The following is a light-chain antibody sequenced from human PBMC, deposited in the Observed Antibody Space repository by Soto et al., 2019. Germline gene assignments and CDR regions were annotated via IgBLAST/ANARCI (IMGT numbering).Light chain of an antibody. CDR2: GAS. CDR3: QQYYNWPPVT. Sequence: ERVMTQSPATLSVSPGERATLSCRASQSVSSNLAWYQQKPGQAPRLLIYGASTRATGTPARFSGSGSGTEFTLTISSLHSEDFAVYDWQQYYNWPPVTFGEGTKVEI. V-gene: IGKV3-15*01. J-gene: IGKJ4*01. CDR1: QSVSSN.